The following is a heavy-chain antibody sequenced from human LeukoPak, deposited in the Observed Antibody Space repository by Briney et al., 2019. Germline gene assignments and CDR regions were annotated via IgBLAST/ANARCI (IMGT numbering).Heavy chain of an antibody. J-gene: IGHJ4*02. CDR3: ATDLSGAVATGD. CDR1: GYTLTELS. Sequence: ASVKVSCKVSGYTLTELSMHWVRQAPGKGLEWMGGFDPEDGETIYAQKFQGRVTMTEDTSTDTAYMELSSLRSEDTAVYYCATDLSGAVATGDWGQGTLVTVCS. V-gene: IGHV1-24*01. D-gene: IGHD5-12*01. CDR2: FDPEDGET.